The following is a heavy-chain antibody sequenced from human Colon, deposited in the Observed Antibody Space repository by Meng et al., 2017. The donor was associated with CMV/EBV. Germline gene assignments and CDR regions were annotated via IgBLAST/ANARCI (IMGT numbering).Heavy chain of an antibody. D-gene: IGHD3-10*01. CDR2: ISYDNGYST. V-gene: IGHV3-30*04. CDR1: GFTFSSYG. Sequence: GGSLRLSCAASGFTFSSYGVHWVRQAPGKGLEWAAAISYDNGYSTYYADSVQGRFTISRDNSKNTLYLQMNSLRTEDTAVYYCARASSVAVIYYLGMDLWGQGTTVTVSS. CDR3: ARASSVAVIYYLGMDL. J-gene: IGHJ6*02.